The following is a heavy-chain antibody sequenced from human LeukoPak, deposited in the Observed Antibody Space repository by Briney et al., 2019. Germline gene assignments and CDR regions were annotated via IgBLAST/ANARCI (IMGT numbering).Heavy chain of an antibody. CDR1: GGSISSSGYY. V-gene: IGHV4-39*07. J-gene: IGHJ4*02. CDR2: IYYSGST. Sequence: PSETLSLTCTVSGGSISSSGYYWGWIRQPPGKGLEWIASIYYSGSTYYNPSLKSRVTMSVDTSKNQFSLKLSSVTAADTAVYYCARQNYYYDSSGYYSSFDYWGQGTLVTVSS. CDR3: ARQNYYYDSSGYYSSFDY. D-gene: IGHD3-22*01.